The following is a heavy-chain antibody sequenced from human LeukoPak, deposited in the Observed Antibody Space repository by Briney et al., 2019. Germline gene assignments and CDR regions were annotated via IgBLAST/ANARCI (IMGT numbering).Heavy chain of an antibody. D-gene: IGHD3-16*02. CDR2: IWFDGSEQ. CDR3: AREGDSRWGELSP. J-gene: IGHJ1*01. V-gene: IGHV3-33*01. CDR1: GFTFSTYA. Sequence: GGSLRLSCAASGFTFSTYAIHWVRQAPGKGLEWVAVIWFDGSEQYYADSVKGRFIVSRDNSKSASNLQLNSLRAEDTAVYYCAREGDSRWGELSPWGQGTLVTVSS.